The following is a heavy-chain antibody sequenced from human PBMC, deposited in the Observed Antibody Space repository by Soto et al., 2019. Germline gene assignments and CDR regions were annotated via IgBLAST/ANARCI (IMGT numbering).Heavy chain of an antibody. CDR3: ARDHIREDLCSSTSCSAMIPTDGMAV. CDR2: IYHSGST. D-gene: IGHD2-2*01. J-gene: IGHJ6*02. CDR1: VGSISSSNW. Sequence: PENLRLTSSVSVGSISSSNWWSWVRQPPGKGLEWIGEIYHSGSTNYNPSLKSRVTISVDKSKNQFSLKLSSVTAADTAVYYCARDHIREDLCSSTSCSAMIPTDGMAVCSQGTMVT. V-gene: IGHV4-4*03.